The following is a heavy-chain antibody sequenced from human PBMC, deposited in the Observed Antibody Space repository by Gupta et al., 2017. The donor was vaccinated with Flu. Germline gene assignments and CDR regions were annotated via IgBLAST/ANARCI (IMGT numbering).Heavy chain of an antibody. Sequence: QVQLVQSGAEVKKPGSSVKVSCKASGGTFSSDAITWVRQAPGQGLEWVGRIIPIFNTVTYAQKFQGRVSITADESTTTAYMELSSLSSEDTAVYYCARGYGSGSRMDVWGQGTTVTVSS. CDR1: GGTFSSDA. D-gene: IGHD3-10*01. CDR3: ARGYGSGSRMDV. J-gene: IGHJ6*02. V-gene: IGHV1-69*18. CDR2: IIPIFNTV.